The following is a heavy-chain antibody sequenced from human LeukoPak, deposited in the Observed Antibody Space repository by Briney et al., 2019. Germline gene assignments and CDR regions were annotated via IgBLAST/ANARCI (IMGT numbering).Heavy chain of an antibody. Sequence: SETLSLTCTVSGGSISTYYWSWIRQPAGKGLEWIGRIYTSGSTNYNPSLKSRVTISVDTSKNQFSLKLSSVTAADTAVYYCARHVLSPEWELLLFDYWGQGTLVTVSS. CDR3: ARHVLSPEWELLLFDY. J-gene: IGHJ4*02. V-gene: IGHV4-4*07. D-gene: IGHD1-26*01. CDR2: IYTSGST. CDR1: GGSISTYY.